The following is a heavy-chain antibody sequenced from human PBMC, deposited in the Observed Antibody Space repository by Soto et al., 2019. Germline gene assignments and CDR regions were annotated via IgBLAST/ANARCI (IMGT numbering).Heavy chain of an antibody. CDR1: GFTFSSYS. V-gene: IGHV3-48*01. Sequence: GGSLRLSCAASGFTFSSYSMNWVRQAPGKGLEWVSYISSSSSTIYYADSVKGRFTISRDNAKNSLYLQMNSLRAEDTAVYYCARDIYCSSTSCYFHYYYYYMDVWGKGTTVTVSS. CDR3: ARDIYCSSTSCYFHYYYYYMDV. D-gene: IGHD2-2*01. CDR2: ISSSSSTI. J-gene: IGHJ6*03.